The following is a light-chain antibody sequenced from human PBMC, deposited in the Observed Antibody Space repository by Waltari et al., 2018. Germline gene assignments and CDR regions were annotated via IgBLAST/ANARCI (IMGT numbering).Light chain of an antibody. CDR3: MQSTHGTYT. CDR1: QSLVHSDGNTY. CDR2: KVS. J-gene: IGKJ2*01. Sequence: VVMPQSPLPLPVTLGQPASISCRSSQSLVHSDGNTYLYWFQQRPRQTTRRLINKVSNRAARVADRCSGSASGTDFTLNSSMVEAEDVGVYCYMQSTHGTYTFGQGTKLETK. V-gene: IGKV2-30*02.